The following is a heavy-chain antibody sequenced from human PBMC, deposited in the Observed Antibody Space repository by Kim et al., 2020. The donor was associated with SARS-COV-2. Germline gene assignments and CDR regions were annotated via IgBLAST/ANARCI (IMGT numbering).Heavy chain of an antibody. CDR2: IWYDGSNK. CDR1: GFTFSSYG. D-gene: IGHD3-3*01. J-gene: IGHJ3*02. V-gene: IGHV3-33*01. CDR3: ARVPAEEAWLTISGVSNGAFDI. Sequence: GGSLRLSCAASGFTFSSYGMHWVRQAPGKGLEWVAVIWYDGSNKYYADSVKGRFTISRDNSKNTLYLQMNSLRAEDTAVYYCARVPAEEAWLTISGVSNGAFDIWGQGTMVTVSS.